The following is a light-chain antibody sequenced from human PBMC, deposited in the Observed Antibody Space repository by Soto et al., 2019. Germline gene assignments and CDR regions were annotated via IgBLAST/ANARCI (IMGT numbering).Light chain of an antibody. CDR2: AAS. V-gene: IGKV1-39*01. Sequence: DIQLTQSPPSLSSSVGDRVTITCRASESISSSLNWYQLKPGRAPKLLISAASSLQTGAPSRFSGSESGTDFTLFISCLQPEDFATYYCQQTFSIPGTFGQGTKV. J-gene: IGKJ1*01. CDR1: ESISSS. CDR3: QQTFSIPGT.